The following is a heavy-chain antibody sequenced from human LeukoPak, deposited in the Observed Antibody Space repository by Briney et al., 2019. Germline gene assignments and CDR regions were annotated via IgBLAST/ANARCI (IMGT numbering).Heavy chain of an antibody. CDR2: IRYDGSNK. V-gene: IGHV3-30*02. CDR3: AKGLLRFLEWSFDP. D-gene: IGHD3-3*01. Sequence: GGSLRLSCAASGFTFSSYGMHWVRQAPGKGLEWVAFIRYDGSNKYYADSVKGRFTISRDNSKNTLYLQMNSLRAEDTAVYYCAKGLLRFLEWSFDPWGQGTLITVSS. CDR1: GFTFSSYG. J-gene: IGHJ5*02.